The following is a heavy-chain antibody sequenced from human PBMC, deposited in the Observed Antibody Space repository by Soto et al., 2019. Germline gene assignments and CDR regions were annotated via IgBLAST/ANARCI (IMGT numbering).Heavy chain of an antibody. CDR2: ISGSGGST. D-gene: IGHD6-19*01. Sequence: PGGSLRPSCAASGFAFTGYAMAWVRQAPGKGLEWVSSISGSGGSTYYADSVKGRFTISRDNSKNTLFLQMNSLRAEDTALYYCAKDRQWMLPYHFDSWGQGTLVTVSS. CDR1: GFAFTGYA. J-gene: IGHJ4*02. V-gene: IGHV3-23*01. CDR3: AKDRQWMLPYHFDS.